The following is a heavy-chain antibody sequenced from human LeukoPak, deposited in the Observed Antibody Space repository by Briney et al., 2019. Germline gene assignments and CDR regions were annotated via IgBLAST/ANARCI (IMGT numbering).Heavy chain of an antibody. CDR3: ATVGGKYQDNSGYGT. V-gene: IGHV3-43*02. CDR1: GFTFNDYA. J-gene: IGHJ5*02. D-gene: IGHD3-22*01. CDR2: ISGDGGST. Sequence: WGSLRLSCAASGFTFNDYAMHWVRQAPGKGLEWVSLISGDGGSTYYADSVKGRFTISRDNSKNSLYLQMNSLRTEDTALYYCATVGGKYQDNSGYGTWGQRTLVTVSS.